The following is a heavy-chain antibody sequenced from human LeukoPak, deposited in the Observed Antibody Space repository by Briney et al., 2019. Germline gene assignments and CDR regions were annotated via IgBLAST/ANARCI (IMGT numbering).Heavy chain of an antibody. J-gene: IGHJ4*02. CDR2: ISYDGSNK. CDR3: ARGLYYYGSGSSITGY. CDR1: GFTFSSYG. Sequence: GGSLRLSCAASGFTFSSYGMHWVRQAPGKGLEWVAVISYDGSNKYYADSVKGRFTISRDNSKNTLYLQMNSLRAEDTAVYYCARGLYYYGSGSSITGYWGQGTLVTVSS. V-gene: IGHV3-30*03. D-gene: IGHD3-10*01.